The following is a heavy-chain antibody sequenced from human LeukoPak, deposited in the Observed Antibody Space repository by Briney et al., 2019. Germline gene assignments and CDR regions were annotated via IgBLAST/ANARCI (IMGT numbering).Heavy chain of an antibody. D-gene: IGHD5-24*01. CDR3: ARPPFGDGYNDALDI. V-gene: IGHV3-30-3*01. J-gene: IGHJ3*02. CDR2: ISYDASNK. Sequence: VRXAXXXXXXGVAVISYDASNKYYADSVKGRFTISRDNSKNTLYLQMNSLRAEDMAVYYCARPPFGDGYNDALDIWGQGTMVTVSS.